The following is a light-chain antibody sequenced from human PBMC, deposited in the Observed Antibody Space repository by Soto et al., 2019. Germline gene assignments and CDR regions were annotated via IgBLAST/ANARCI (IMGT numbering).Light chain of an antibody. V-gene: IGKV3-20*01. Sequence: VLTLSPGTLSCSPGEIATLSCRASQIFVNMYLAWYQQKPGQAPRLLMYGASRRPTGIPDRFSGSGSGTDFTLTISRPEPEDFAVYYCQQFGSSPRTFGQGTKVDIK. CDR2: GAS. CDR1: QIFVNMY. J-gene: IGKJ1*01. CDR3: QQFGSSPRT.